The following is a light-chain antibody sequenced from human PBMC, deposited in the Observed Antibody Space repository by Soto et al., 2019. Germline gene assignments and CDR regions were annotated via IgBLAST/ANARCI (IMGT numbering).Light chain of an antibody. CDR2: DVG. CDR1: SSDVGGYNY. V-gene: IGLV2-14*03. CDR3: SSYTTSNTRQIV. J-gene: IGLJ1*01. Sequence: QSVLTQPASVSGSPGQSITISCTGTSSDVGGYNYVSWYQHHPGKAPKLMIFDVGNRPSGVSNRFSGSKSGNTASLTISGLQPEDEADYYCSSYTTSNTRQIVFGTGTKLTVL.